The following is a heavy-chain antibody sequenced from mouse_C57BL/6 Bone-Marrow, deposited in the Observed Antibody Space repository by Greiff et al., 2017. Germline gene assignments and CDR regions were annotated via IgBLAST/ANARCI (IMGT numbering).Heavy chain of an antibody. D-gene: IGHD2-3*01. Sequence: VQLQQSGAELVRPGASVKLSCTASGFNIKDDYMHWVKQRPEQGLEWIGWIDPENGDTEYASKFQGKATITADTSSNTAYLQLSSLTSEDTAVYDCTGYDGYYEAYWGQGTLVTVSA. CDR1: GFNIKDDY. J-gene: IGHJ3*01. V-gene: IGHV14-4*01. CDR2: IDPENGDT. CDR3: TGYDGYYEAY.